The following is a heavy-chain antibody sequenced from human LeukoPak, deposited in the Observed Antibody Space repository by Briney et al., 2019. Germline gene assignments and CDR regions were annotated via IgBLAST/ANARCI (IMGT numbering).Heavy chain of an antibody. CDR3: ARAPITSPFYFDY. CDR2: INWSGGST. V-gene: IGHV3-20*04. D-gene: IGHD2-2*01. CDR1: GFAFDEHG. Sequence: GGSLRLSCTASGFAFDEHGMSWVRQVPGKGLEWGSGINWSGGSTGYADPLRGRFTISRDNAKNSLYLQMDSLRAEDTALYYCARAPITSPFYFDYWGQGTLVTVSS. J-gene: IGHJ4*02.